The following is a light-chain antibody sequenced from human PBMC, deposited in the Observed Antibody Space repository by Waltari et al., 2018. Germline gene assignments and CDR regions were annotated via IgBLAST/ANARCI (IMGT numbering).Light chain of an antibody. Sequence: TQMTQSPSSVSASVGDRVTITCRASQEISTSLAWFQHRPGRAPKPLIFGASKLEPGVPSRFSGSGSETEFTLTITNLQPDDFATYFCQQSSSFPFTFGPGTKVDFK. J-gene: IGKJ3*01. V-gene: IGKV1-12*01. CDR3: QQSSSFPFT. CDR1: QEISTS. CDR2: GAS.